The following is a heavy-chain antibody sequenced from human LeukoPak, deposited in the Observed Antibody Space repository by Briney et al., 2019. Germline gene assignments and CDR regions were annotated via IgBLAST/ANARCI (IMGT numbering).Heavy chain of an antibody. CDR2: ISPGSSYG. J-gene: IGHJ4*02. CDR3: ARGRGCSSMSCYPDY. D-gene: IGHD2-2*01. CDR1: GFSFSAYS. V-gene: IGHV3-21*01. Sequence: GGSLRLSCAASGFSFSAYSINWVRQAPGKGLEWVSSISPGSSYGHYADSVKGRFTISRDNAKSSLYLQMNSLGAEDTALYYCARGRGCSSMSCYPDYWGQGTLVTVSS.